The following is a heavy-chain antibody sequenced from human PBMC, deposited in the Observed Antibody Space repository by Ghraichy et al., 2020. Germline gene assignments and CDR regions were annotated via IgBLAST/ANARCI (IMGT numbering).Heavy chain of an antibody. CDR2: LNIDRTTV. V-gene: IGHV3-74*01. CDR1: GFSFTDYW. J-gene: IGHJ4*02. D-gene: IGHD1-14*01. CDR3: VRSYKDGLRHFDY. Sequence: GGSLRLSCAASGFSFTDYWMNWVRQTPGKGLEWVSHLNIDRTTVNYADSVKGRFTISRDNAKNTMYLQMISLTVEDTAVYYCVRSYKDGLRHFDYWGQGTLVTVSS.